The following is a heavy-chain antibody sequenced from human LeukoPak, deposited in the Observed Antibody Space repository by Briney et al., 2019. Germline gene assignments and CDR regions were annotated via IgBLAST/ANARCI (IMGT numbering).Heavy chain of an antibody. CDR1: VYTFTGYG. CDR3: ARDEAVLWFGELLNY. D-gene: IGHD3-10*01. V-gene: IGHV1-18*01. J-gene: IGHJ4*02. Sequence: ASVKVSCKSSVYTFTGYGISWVRQPPGQGLEWMGWISAYNGNTNYAQKLQGRVTMTTDTSTSTAYMELRSLRSDDTAVYYCARDEAVLWFGELLNYWGQGTLVTVSS. CDR2: ISAYNGNT.